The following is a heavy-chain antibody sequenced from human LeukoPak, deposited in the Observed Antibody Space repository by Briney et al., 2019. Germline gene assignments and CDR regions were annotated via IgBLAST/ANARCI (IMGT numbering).Heavy chain of an antibody. Sequence: SETLSLTCTVSGGSISSYYWSWIRQPPGKGLEWIGYIYYSGSTYYNPSLKSRVTISVDTSKNQFSLKLSSVTAADTSVYYCARLGIAAADTGWFDPWGQGTLVTVSS. CDR2: IYYSGST. J-gene: IGHJ5*02. CDR1: GGSISSYY. D-gene: IGHD6-13*01. V-gene: IGHV4-59*04. CDR3: ARLGIAAADTGWFDP.